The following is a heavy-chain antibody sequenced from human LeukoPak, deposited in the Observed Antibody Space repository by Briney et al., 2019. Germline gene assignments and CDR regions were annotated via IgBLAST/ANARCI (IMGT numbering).Heavy chain of an antibody. D-gene: IGHD4-17*01. J-gene: IGHJ4*02. CDR1: GFTFDDYA. CDR3: AREEYGDSIDY. Sequence: GGSLRLSCAASGFTFDDYAMHWVRQAPGKGLEWVSGISWNSGSIGYADSVKGRFTISRDNAKNSLYLQMNSLRAEDTAVYYCAREEYGDSIDYWGQGTLVTVSS. CDR2: ISWNSGSI. V-gene: IGHV3-9*01.